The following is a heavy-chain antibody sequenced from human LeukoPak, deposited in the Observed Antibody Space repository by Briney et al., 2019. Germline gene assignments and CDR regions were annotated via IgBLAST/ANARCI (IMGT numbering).Heavy chain of an antibody. CDR1: GFTVSSTY. Sequence: PGGSLRLSCAASGFTVSSTYMNWVRQAPGKGLEWVAVMYSGGATHYADSVKGRFTISRDNSKNTLYLQINSLRAEDTAVYYCASKSTDHGELRFDYWGQGTLVTVSS. CDR2: MYSGGAT. J-gene: IGHJ4*02. CDR3: ASKSTDHGELRFDY. V-gene: IGHV3-53*01. D-gene: IGHD4-17*01.